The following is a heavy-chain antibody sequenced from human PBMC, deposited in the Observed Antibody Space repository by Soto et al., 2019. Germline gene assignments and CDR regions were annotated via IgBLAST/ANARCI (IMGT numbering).Heavy chain of an antibody. V-gene: IGHV1-69*06. D-gene: IGHD3-10*01. CDR1: GGTFSSYA. J-gene: IGHJ5*02. CDR3: ARDFMVRGVTSNWFDP. Sequence: SVKVSCKASGGTFSSYAISWVRQAPGQGLEWMGGIIPIFGTANYAQKFQGRVTITADKSTSTAYMELSSLRSEDTAVYYCARDFMVRGVTSNWFDPWGQGTLVTVSS. CDR2: IIPIFGTA.